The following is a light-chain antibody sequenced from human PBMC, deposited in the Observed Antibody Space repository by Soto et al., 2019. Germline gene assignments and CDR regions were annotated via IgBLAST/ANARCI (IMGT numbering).Light chain of an antibody. CDR3: MQGTHWPWT. J-gene: IGKJ1*01. V-gene: IGKV2-30*01. Sequence: DAVLTQSPLSLPVTLGQSAAISCRSSQSLVYSIGNAYLIWFQQRPGQSPRRLIYQVSTRDAGVPDRFSGSGSGTYFTLTISRVEAEDVGLYYRMQGTHWPWTFGQGTKVEIK. CDR2: QVS. CDR1: QSLVYSIGNAY.